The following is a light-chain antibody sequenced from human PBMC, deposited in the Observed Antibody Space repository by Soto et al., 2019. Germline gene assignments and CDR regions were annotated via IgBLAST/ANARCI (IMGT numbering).Light chain of an antibody. CDR2: SNN. Sequence: QSVLTQPPSASGSPGQRVTISCSGSSSNIGSNTVNWYQQLPGTAPKLLIYSNNQRPPGVPDRFSGSKSCTSASLAISGLQSEDEADYYCAACDDSLNGWVFGGGTKLTVL. CDR3: AACDDSLNGWV. CDR1: SSNIGSNT. V-gene: IGLV1-44*01. J-gene: IGLJ3*02.